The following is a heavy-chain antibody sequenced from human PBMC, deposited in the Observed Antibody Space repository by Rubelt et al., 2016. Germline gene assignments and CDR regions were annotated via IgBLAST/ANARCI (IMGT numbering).Heavy chain of an antibody. J-gene: IGHJ4*02. D-gene: IGHD1-26*01. V-gene: IGHV3-21*01. Sequence: SLTGRFTIARDHAKNSQYLQMNSLRAEDTAVYYCARSLGGSDYWGQGTLVTVSS. CDR3: ARSLGGSDY.